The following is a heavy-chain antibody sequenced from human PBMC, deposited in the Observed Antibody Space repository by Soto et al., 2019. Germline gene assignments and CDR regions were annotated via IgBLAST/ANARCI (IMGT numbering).Heavy chain of an antibody. CDR3: AKDKAVYDFWSGYYTSEGFDP. D-gene: IGHD3-3*01. Sequence: GGSLRLSCAASGFTFSSYAMSWVRQAPGKGLEWVSAISGSGGSTYYADSVKGRFTISRDNSKNTLYLQMNSLRAEDTAVYYCAKDKAVYDFWSGYYTSEGFDPWGQGTLVTVSS. CDR2: ISGSGGST. V-gene: IGHV3-23*01. CDR1: GFTFSSYA. J-gene: IGHJ5*02.